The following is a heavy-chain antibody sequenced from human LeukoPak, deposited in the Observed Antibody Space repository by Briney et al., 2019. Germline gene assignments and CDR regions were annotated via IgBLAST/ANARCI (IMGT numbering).Heavy chain of an antibody. CDR1: GGSFSGYY. CDR3: VRAPGGYGIDY. V-gene: IGHV4-34*01. Sequence: PSETLSLTCAVYGGSFSGYYWSWIRQPPGKGLEWVGEINHSGSTNYNPSLKSRVTISVDTSKNQFSLKLSSVAAADTAVYYCVRAPGGYGIDYWGQGTLVTVSS. J-gene: IGHJ4*02. D-gene: IGHD4-17*01. CDR2: INHSGST.